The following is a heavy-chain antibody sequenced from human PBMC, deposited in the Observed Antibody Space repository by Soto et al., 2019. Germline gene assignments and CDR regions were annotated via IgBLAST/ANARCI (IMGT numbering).Heavy chain of an antibody. J-gene: IGHJ4*02. D-gene: IGHD3-22*01. V-gene: IGHV4-59*01. CDR3: ARFPLYYYDSSGYDGYHFFDY. CDR1: GGSISSYY. CDR2: IYYSGST. Sequence: SETLSLTCTVSGGSISSYYWSWIRQPPGKGLEWIGYIYYSGSTNYNPSLKSRVTISVDTPKNQFSLKLSSVTAADTAVYYCARFPLYYYDSSGYDGYHFFDYWGQGTLVTVSS.